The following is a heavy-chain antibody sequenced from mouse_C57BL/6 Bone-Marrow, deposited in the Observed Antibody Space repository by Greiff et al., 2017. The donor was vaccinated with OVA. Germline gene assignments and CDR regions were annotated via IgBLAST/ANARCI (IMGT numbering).Heavy chain of an antibody. CDR1: GFTFSDYG. D-gene: IGHD1-1*01. CDR3: ARTYYYGSSYVHYFDY. V-gene: IGHV5-17*01. J-gene: IGHJ2*01. CDR2: ISSGSSTI. Sequence: EVKLVESRGGLVKPGGSLKLSCAASGFTFSDYGMHWVRQAPEKGLEWVAYISSGSSTIYYAYTVKGRFTISRDNAKNTLFLQMTSLRSEDTAMYYCARTYYYGSSYVHYFDYWGQGTTLTVSS.